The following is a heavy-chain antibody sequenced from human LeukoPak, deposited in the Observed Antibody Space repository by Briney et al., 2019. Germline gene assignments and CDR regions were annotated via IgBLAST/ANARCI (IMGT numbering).Heavy chain of an antibody. CDR1: GGSISSYY. CDR2: IYTSGST. Sequence: SETLSLTCTISGGSISSYYWSWIRQPAGKGLEWIGRIYTSGSTNYNPSLKSRVTMSVDTSKNQFSLKLSSVTAADTAVYYCAREVAMVRGVRVTNWFDPWGQGTLVTVSS. V-gene: IGHV4-4*07. J-gene: IGHJ5*02. D-gene: IGHD3-10*01. CDR3: AREVAMVRGVRVTNWFDP.